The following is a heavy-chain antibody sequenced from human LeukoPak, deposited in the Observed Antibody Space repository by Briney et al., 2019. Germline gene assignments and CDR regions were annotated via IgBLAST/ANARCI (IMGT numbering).Heavy chain of an antibody. J-gene: IGHJ5*02. CDR3: ARVEGRDGYNGAEYNWFDP. CDR2: IIPILGIA. V-gene: IGHV1-69*04. Sequence: GASVKVSCKASGGTFSSYAISWVRQAPGQGLEWMGRIIPILGIANYAQKFQGRVTITADKSTSTAYMELSSLRSEDTAVYYCARVEGRDGYNGAEYNWFDPWGQGTLVTVSS. CDR1: GGTFSSYA. D-gene: IGHD5-24*01.